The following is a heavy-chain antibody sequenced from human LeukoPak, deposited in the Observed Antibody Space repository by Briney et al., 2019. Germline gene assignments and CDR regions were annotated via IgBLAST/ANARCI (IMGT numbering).Heavy chain of an antibody. Sequence: ASVKVSCKASGYTFTGYYMQWVRQAPGQGLEWIGWINPNSGGTNSAQKFQGRVTTSRDTPNSTACMEMSRVRSDDTAVYYCARDYSSSWYLPDYWGQGNLVTVSS. D-gene: IGHD6-13*01. J-gene: IGHJ4*02. CDR2: INPNSGGT. CDR3: ARDYSSSWYLPDY. V-gene: IGHV1-2*02. CDR1: GYTFTGYY.